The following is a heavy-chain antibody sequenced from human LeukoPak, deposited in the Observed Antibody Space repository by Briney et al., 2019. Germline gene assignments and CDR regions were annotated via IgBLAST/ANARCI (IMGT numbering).Heavy chain of an antibody. CDR2: INPNSGGT. Sequence: GASVKVSCRASGYTFTGYYMHWVRQAPGQGLEWMGWINPNSGGTNYAQKFQGRATMTRDTSISTAYMELSRLRSDDTAVYYCARVVRYGDYHFDYWGQGTLVTVSS. V-gene: IGHV1-2*02. J-gene: IGHJ4*02. CDR3: ARVVRYGDYHFDY. CDR1: GYTFTGYY. D-gene: IGHD4-17*01.